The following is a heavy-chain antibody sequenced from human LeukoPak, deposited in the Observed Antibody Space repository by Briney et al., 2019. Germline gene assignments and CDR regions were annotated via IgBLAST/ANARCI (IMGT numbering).Heavy chain of an antibody. CDR2: INHSGST. CDR1: GGSFSGYY. D-gene: IGHD3-3*01. CDR3: ARGEITIFGVVMSYYFDY. Sequence: SETLSLTCAVYGGSFSGYYWSWIRQPPGKGLEWIGEINHSGSTNYNPSLKSRVTISVDTSKNQFSLKLSSVTAADTAVYYCARGEITIFGVVMSYYFDYWGRGTLVTVSS. J-gene: IGHJ4*02. V-gene: IGHV4-34*01.